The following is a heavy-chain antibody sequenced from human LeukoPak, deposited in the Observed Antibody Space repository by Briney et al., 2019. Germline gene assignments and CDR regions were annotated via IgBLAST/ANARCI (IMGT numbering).Heavy chain of an antibody. J-gene: IGHJ4*02. CDR2: IKQDGSEK. CDR1: GFTFSSYW. V-gene: IGHV3-7*03. CDR3: AKLRASMITFGGVIVY. Sequence: GGSLRLSCAASGFTFSSYWMSWVRQAPGKGLEWVANIKQDGSEKYYVDSVKGRFTISRDNSKNTLYLQMNSLRAEDTAVYYCAKLRASMITFGGVIVYWGQGTLVTVSS. D-gene: IGHD3-16*02.